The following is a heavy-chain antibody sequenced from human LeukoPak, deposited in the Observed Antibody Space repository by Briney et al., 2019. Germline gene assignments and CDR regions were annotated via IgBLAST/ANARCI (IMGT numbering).Heavy chain of an antibody. CDR1: GFTFSSYS. D-gene: IGHD6-19*01. J-gene: IGHJ3*02. V-gene: IGHV3-21*01. CDR3: ARVRPGQWLLRDAFDI. Sequence: GGSLRLSCAASGFTFSSYSMNWVRQAPGKGLEWVSSISGSSSHIYYSDSVKGRFTISRDNAKNSLHLQMNSLRAEDTALYYCARVRPGQWLLRDAFDIWGQGTMVTVSS. CDR2: ISGSSSHI.